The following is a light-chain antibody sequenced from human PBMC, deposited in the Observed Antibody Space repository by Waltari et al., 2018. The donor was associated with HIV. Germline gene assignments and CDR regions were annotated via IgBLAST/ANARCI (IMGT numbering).Light chain of an antibody. Sequence: QSVLPQPPSASGTPGQRVTITCSGSSSKLGTHYVTWYPQVPGTTPKLLTYRNNQRPSGVPDRFSGSKSGTSASLAISGLRSDDEADYYCAAWDDSLSGLYVFGTGTKVTVL. J-gene: IGLJ1*01. CDR3: AAWDDSLSGLYV. CDR2: RNN. V-gene: IGLV1-47*01. CDR1: SSKLGTHY.